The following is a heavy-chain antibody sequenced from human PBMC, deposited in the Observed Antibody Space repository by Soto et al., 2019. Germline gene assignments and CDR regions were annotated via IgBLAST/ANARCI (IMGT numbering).Heavy chain of an antibody. Sequence: QGQLVQSGAEVKKPGASVKLSCKASGYTFTRYGTSWVRQAPGQGLEWMGWISGYNGDTNYAQKFQGRVTLTIDTSTLTTYMELRSLTSDDTAVYYCAKNGQPPFYYYGMDVWGQGTTVTVS. J-gene: IGHJ6*02. CDR1: GYTFTRYG. D-gene: IGHD2-8*01. V-gene: IGHV1-18*01. CDR2: ISGYNGDT. CDR3: AKNGQPPFYYYGMDV.